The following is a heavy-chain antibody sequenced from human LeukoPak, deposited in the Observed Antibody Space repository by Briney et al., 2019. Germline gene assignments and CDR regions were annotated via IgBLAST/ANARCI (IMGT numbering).Heavy chain of an antibody. V-gene: IGHV4-59*08. CDR3: ARLRWSSGWEGNWFDP. D-gene: IGHD6-19*01. CDR2: IYYSGST. J-gene: IGHJ5*02. Sequence: PSETLSLTCTVSGDSISSYYWSWIRQPPGKGLEWIGYIYYSGSTNYSPSLKSRVTISIYTSKNQFSLKLSSVTAADTAVYYCARLRWSSGWEGNWFDPWGQGTLVTVSS. CDR1: GDSISSYY.